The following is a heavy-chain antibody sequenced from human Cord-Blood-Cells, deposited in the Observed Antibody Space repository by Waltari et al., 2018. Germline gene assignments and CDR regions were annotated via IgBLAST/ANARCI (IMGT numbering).Heavy chain of an antibody. D-gene: IGHD4-17*01. CDR1: GGSFSGYY. CDR2: INHSGST. CDR3: ARVPASTVVTDY. J-gene: IGHJ4*02. Sequence: QVQLQQRGAGLLKPSETLSLTCAAYGGSFSGYYWSWIRQPPGKGMAWIGEINHSGSTNYNPSLKSLVTISVDTSKNQFSLKLSSVTAADTAVYYCARVPASTVVTDYWGQGTLVTVSS. V-gene: IGHV4-34*01.